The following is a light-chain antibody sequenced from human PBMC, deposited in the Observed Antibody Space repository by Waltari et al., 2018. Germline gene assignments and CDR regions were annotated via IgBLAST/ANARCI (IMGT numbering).Light chain of an antibody. CDR3: QQYFITPFT. V-gene: IGKV4-1*01. CDR2: WAS. J-gene: IGKJ3*01. Sequence: DIVMSQSPDSLAVSLGERATINCRSSQSIMYSYNNKNFLAWYQQKPGQSPKLLIYWASTRQSGVPDRFTGSWSGTDFTLTITSVQPEDVAIYYCQQYFITPFTFGPGTKVEIK. CDR1: QSIMYSYNNKNF.